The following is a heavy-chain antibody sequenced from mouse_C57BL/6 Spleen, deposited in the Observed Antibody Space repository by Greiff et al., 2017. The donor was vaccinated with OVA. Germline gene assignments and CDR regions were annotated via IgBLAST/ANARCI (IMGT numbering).Heavy chain of an antibody. V-gene: IGHV14-4*01. D-gene: IGHD1-1*01. CDR2: IDPENGDT. J-gene: IGHJ2*01. Sequence: VQLKQSGAELVRPGASVKLSCTASGFNIKDDYMHWVKQRPEQGLEWIGWIDPENGDTEYASKFQGKATITADTSSNTAYLQLSSLTSEDTAVYYCTKHWYYGSSYWGKGTTLTVSS. CDR1: GFNIKDDY. CDR3: TKHWYYGSSY.